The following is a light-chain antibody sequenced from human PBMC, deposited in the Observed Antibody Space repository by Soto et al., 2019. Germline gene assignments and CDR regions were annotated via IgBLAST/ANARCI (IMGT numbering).Light chain of an antibody. CDR1: SSDVGAYNY. CDR3: SSLTTSFTYV. V-gene: IGLV2-14*01. CDR2: EDS. J-gene: IGLJ1*01. Sequence: QSVLTQPASVSGSPGQSVAISCTGTSSDVGAYNYISWYQQHPGKAPKLLLSEDSNRPSGVSDRFSGSKSGNTASLTISGLQAEDEADYYCSSLTTSFTYVFGTGTKLTVL.